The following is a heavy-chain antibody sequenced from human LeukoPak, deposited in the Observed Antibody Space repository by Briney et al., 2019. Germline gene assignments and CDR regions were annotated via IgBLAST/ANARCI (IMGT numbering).Heavy chain of an antibody. CDR2: ISSSSSYI. J-gene: IGHJ4*02. CDR1: GFTFSNYA. Sequence: GGSLRLSCAASGFTFSNYALTWVRQAPGRGLEWVSSISSSSSYIYYADSVKGRFTISRDNAKNSLYLQMNNLRAEDTAVYYCARATIFGTGYFDYWGQGTLVTVSS. V-gene: IGHV3-21*01. CDR3: ARATIFGTGYFDY. D-gene: IGHD3-3*01.